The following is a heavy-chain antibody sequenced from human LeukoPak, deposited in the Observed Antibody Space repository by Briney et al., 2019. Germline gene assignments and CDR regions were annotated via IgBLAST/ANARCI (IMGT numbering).Heavy chain of an antibody. CDR3: ARHTLSGYYFFDY. D-gene: IGHD5-12*01. J-gene: IGHJ4*02. Sequence: SETLSLTCTVSGGSISSSSCYWGWIRQPPGKGLEWIGSIYYSGSTYYNPSLKSRVTISVDTSKNQFSLSLSSVTAADTAVYYCARHTLSGYYFFDYWGQGTLVTVSS. CDR1: GGSISSSSCY. CDR2: IYYSGST. V-gene: IGHV4-39*01.